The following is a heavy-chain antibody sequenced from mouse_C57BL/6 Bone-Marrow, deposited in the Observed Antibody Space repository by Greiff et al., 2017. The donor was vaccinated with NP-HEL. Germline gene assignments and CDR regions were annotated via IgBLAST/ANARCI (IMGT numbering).Heavy chain of an antibody. Sequence: VQLKQSGAELVRPGASVKLSCTASGFNIKDDYMHWVKQRPEQGLEWIGWIDPENGDTEYASKFQGKATITADTSSNTAYLQLSSLTSEDTAVYYCTSMVTTGENLDYWGQGTTLTVSS. V-gene: IGHV14-4*01. CDR3: TSMVTTGENLDY. CDR2: IDPENGDT. D-gene: IGHD2-2*01. CDR1: GFNIKDDY. J-gene: IGHJ2*01.